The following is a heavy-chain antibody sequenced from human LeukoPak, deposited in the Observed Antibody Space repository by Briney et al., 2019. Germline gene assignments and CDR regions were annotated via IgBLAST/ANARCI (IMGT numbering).Heavy chain of an antibody. CDR3: ARDGWELPYWYFDL. Sequence: GGSLRLSCAASGFTFSSYGTHWVRQAPGRGLEWVAVIWYDGSNKYYADSVKGRVTISRDNSKNTLYLQMNRLRAEDTAVYYCARDGWELPYWYFDLWGRGTLVTVSS. CDR2: IWYDGSNK. J-gene: IGHJ2*01. CDR1: GFTFSSYG. V-gene: IGHV3-33*01. D-gene: IGHD1-26*01.